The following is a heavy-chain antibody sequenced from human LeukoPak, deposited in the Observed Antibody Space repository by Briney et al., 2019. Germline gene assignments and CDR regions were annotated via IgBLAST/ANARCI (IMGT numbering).Heavy chain of an antibody. CDR3: AREWNYVIDS. CDR1: GGSVSSYY. Sequence: SETLSLTCTVSGGSVSSYYWSWIRQPPGKGLEWIGYIYYSGSTTYNPSLKSRVTISVDTSKNQFSVKLSSVTAADTAVYYCAREWNYVIDSWGQGTLVTVSS. V-gene: IGHV4-59*02. J-gene: IGHJ5*01. D-gene: IGHD1-7*01. CDR2: IYYSGST.